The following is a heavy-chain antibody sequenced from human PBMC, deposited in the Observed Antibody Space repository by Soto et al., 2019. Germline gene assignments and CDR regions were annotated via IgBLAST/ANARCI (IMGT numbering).Heavy chain of an antibody. CDR3: ARLGFPGAIYFDS. J-gene: IGHJ4*02. Sequence: GESLKISCNGSGYNFTTFWIGWVRQMPGKGLEWMGVIYPGDSETKYSPDFEGQVTISADRSTNTAYLQWRSLRASDTAMYYCARLGFPGAIYFDSWGLVTLVTVYS. CDR2: IYPGDSET. CDR1: GYNFTTFW. V-gene: IGHV5-51*01.